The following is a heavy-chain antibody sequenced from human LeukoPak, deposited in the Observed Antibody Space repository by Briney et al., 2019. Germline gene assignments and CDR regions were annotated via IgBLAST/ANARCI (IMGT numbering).Heavy chain of an antibody. CDR1: GFTFSSYG. CDR2: IWYDGSNK. D-gene: IGHD5-18*01. J-gene: IGHJ4*02. CDR3: AKARVAMVDY. V-gene: IGHV3-33*06. Sequence: GSLRLSCAASGFTFSSYGMHWVRQAPGKGLEWVAVIWYDGSNKYYVDSVKGRFTISRDNSKNTLYLQMNSLRAEDTAVYYCAKARVAMVDYWGQGTLVTVSS.